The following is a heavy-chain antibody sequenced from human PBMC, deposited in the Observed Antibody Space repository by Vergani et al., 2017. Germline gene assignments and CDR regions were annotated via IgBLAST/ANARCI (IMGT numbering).Heavy chain of an antibody. V-gene: IGHV4-59*01. J-gene: IGHJ4*02. CDR2: IYYSGSA. CDR3: ARVDDILTGYTFDY. D-gene: IGHD3-9*01. CDR1: GGSISSYY. Sequence: QVQLQESGPGLVKPSETLSLTCTVSGGSISSYYWGWIRQPPGKGLEWIGYIYYSGSANYNPSLKSRVTISVDTSKNQFSLKLSSVTAADTAVYYCARVDDILTGYTFDYWGQGTLVTVSS.